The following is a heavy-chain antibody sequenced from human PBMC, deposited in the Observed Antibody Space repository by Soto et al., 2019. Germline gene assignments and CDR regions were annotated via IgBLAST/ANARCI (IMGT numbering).Heavy chain of an antibody. V-gene: IGHV3-23*01. D-gene: IGHD3-3*01. CDR3: AKHTVLRFLEWVSSPNYYFDY. Sequence: PGGSLRLSCAASGFTFSSYAMSWVRQAPGKGLEWVSAISGSGGSTYYADSVRGRFTISRDNSKNTLYLQMNSLRAEDTAVYYCAKHTVLRFLEWVSSPNYYFDYWGQGTLVTVSS. J-gene: IGHJ4*02. CDR1: GFTFSSYA. CDR2: ISGSGGST.